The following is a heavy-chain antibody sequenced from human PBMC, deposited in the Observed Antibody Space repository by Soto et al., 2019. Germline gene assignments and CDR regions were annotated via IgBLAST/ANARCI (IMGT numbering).Heavy chain of an antibody. J-gene: IGHJ4*02. CDR3: TTIVNWGSRLIDY. D-gene: IGHD7-27*01. CDR2: IKSKTDGGTT. CDR1: GFTFSNAW. Sequence: GGSLRLSCAASGFTFSNAWMSWVRQAPGKGLEWVGRIKSKTDGGTTDYAAPVKGRFTISRDDSKNTLYLQMNSLKTEDTAVYYCTTIVNWGSRLIDYWGQGTLVTVSS. V-gene: IGHV3-15*01.